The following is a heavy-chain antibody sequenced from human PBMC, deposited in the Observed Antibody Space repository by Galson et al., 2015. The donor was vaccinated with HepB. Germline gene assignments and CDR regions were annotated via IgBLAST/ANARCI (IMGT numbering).Heavy chain of an antibody. V-gene: IGHV3-53*04. D-gene: IGHD1-26*01. CDR3: ARDRGWELPGGAFDI. CDR1: GFTVSSNY. CDR2: IYSGGST. J-gene: IGHJ3*02. Sequence: SLRLSCAASGFTVSSNYMSWVRQAPGKGLEWVSVIYSGGSTYYADSVKGRFTISRHNSKNTLYLQMNSLRAEDTAVYYCARDRGWELPGGAFDIWGQGTMVTVSS.